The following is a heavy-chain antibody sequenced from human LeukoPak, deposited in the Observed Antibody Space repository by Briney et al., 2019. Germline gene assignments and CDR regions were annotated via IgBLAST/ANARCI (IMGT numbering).Heavy chain of an antibody. CDR3: AKDSSGSYFVGGYDY. CDR2: ISWNSGSI. CDR1: GFTFDDYA. J-gene: IGHJ4*02. Sequence: GGSLRLSCAASGFTFDDYAMHWVRQAPGKGLEWVSGISWNSGSIGYADSVKGRFTISRDNAKNSLYLQMNSLRAEDTALYYCAKDSSGSYFVGGYDYWGQGTLVTVSS. D-gene: IGHD1-26*01. V-gene: IGHV3-9*01.